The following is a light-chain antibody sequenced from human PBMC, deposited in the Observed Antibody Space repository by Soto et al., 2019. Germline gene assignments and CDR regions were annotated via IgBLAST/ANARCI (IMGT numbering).Light chain of an antibody. J-gene: IGKJ2*01. V-gene: IGKV3-20*01. CDR2: GTS. Sequence: EIVLTQSPVTLSLSPGERATLSCRASQSVSSSNLAWYQQKTGQAPRLLIYGTSSRATGIPDRFSGSGSGTGFPLTISRLEPEDFAVYYCQQYGTSPPYTFGQGTKLEIK. CDR3: QQYGTSPPYT. CDR1: QSVSSSN.